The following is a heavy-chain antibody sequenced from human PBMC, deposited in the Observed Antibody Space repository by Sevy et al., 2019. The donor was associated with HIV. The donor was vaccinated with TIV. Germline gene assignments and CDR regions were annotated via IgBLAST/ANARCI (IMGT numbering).Heavy chain of an antibody. CDR3: TRGAHSLDY. J-gene: IGHJ4*02. CDR1: GDSVSSNRAA. Sequence: SQTLSLTCVISGDSVSSNRAAWNWIRQSPSRGREWLGRTYYRSKWYTDYAVSVKSRITINPDTSKNQVSLQLNSVTPEDTAVYYCTRGAHSLDYWGQGTLVTVSS. V-gene: IGHV6-1*01. CDR2: TYYRSKWYT. D-gene: IGHD2-15*01.